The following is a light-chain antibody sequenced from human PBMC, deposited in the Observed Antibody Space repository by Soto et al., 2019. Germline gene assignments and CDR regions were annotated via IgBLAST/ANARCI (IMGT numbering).Light chain of an antibody. J-gene: IGKJ5*01. CDR3: QQLSNGPRT. Sequence: EIVLTQSPATLSLSPGERVTLSCRASQSVSSYFAWYQQKPGQAPRLLIYDASNRATGIPARFSGSGSGTDFTLTISSLEPEDFAVYYCQQLSNGPRTFGQGTRLEIK. V-gene: IGKV3-11*01. CDR2: DAS. CDR1: QSVSSY.